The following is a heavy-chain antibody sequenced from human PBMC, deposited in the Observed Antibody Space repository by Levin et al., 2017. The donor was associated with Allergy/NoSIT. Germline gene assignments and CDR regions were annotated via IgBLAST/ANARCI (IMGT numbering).Heavy chain of an antibody. CDR3: ARVSGMIEEFDI. D-gene: IGHD3-10*01. CDR2: INPNSGGT. Sequence: ASVKVSCKASGYTFTGYYIHWVRQAPGQGLEWMGWINPNSGGTNYAQKFQGRVTMTRDTSISTAYMELSRLRSDDTAVYFCARVSGMIEEFDIWGQGTMVTVSS. CDR1: GYTFTGYY. V-gene: IGHV1-2*02. J-gene: IGHJ3*02.